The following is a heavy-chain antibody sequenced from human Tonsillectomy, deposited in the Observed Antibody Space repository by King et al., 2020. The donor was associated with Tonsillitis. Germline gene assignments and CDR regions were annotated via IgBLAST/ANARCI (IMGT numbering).Heavy chain of an antibody. V-gene: IGHV3-74*01. CDR3: ASFAVGAKTTEHLDY. CDR1: GFTFSSYW. Sequence: VQLVESGGGLVQPGGSLRLSCAASGFTFSSYWMHWVRQAPGKGLVWVSRINSDGSSTSYADSVKGRFTISRDNAKNTLYLQMNSLRAEDTAVYYCASFAVGAKTTEHLDYWGQGTLVTVSS. CDR2: INSDGSST. J-gene: IGHJ4*02. D-gene: IGHD1-26*01.